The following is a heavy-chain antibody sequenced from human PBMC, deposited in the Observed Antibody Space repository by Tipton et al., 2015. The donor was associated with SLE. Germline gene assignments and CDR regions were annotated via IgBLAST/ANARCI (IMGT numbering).Heavy chain of an antibody. D-gene: IGHD2-21*01. CDR2: IYSGGSRT. V-gene: IGHV3-23*03. Sequence: SLRLSCAASGFTFGSYAMSWVRQAPGKGLEWVSVIYSGGSRTYYADSVKGRFTISRENSKNTLYLQMHRLRAEDTAVYYCAKDGTDCGGDCYSDWPTDLWGRGTLVAVSS. CDR3: AKDGTDCGGDCYSDWPTDL. CDR1: GFTFGSYA. J-gene: IGHJ2*01.